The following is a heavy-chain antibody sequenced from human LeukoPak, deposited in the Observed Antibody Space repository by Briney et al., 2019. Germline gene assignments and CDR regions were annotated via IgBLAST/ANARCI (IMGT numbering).Heavy chain of an antibody. J-gene: IGHJ4*02. Sequence: ASVKVSCKASGYTFTSYGISWVRQAPGQGREWMGWISAYNGNTNYAQKLQGRVTMTTDTSTSTAYMELRSLRSDDTAVYYCARTTMVRGAPRWYFDYWGQGTLVTVSS. CDR2: ISAYNGNT. V-gene: IGHV1-18*01. CDR1: GYTFTSYG. CDR3: ARTTMVRGAPRWYFDY. D-gene: IGHD3-10*01.